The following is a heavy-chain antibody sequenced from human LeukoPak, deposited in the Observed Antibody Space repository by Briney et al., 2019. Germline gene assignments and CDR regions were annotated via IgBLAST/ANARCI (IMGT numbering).Heavy chain of an antibody. J-gene: IGHJ4*02. CDR2: ISYDGSNK. D-gene: IGHD4-17*01. CDR1: GFTFSSYG. CDR3: ARRFSSDYGEDY. V-gene: IGHV3-30*03. Sequence: PGGSLRLSCAASGFTFSSYGMHWVRQAPGKGLEWVAVISYDGSNKYYADSVKGRFTISRDNSKNTLYLQMNSLRAEDTAMYYCARRFSSDYGEDYWGQGTLVTVSS.